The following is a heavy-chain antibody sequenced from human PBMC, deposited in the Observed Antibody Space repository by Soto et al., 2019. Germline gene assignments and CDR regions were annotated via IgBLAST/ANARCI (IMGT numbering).Heavy chain of an antibody. D-gene: IGHD1-26*01. V-gene: IGHV1-69*02. CDR3: ARGEGATVDY. CDR1: GGTFSSYT. J-gene: IGHJ4*02. CDR2: IIPILGIA. Sequence: QVQLVQSGAEVKKPGSSVKVSCKASGGTFSSYTISWVRQAPGQGLEWMGRIIPILGIANYAQKFQGRVTNXXDKSTSTAYMELSSLRSEDTAGYYCARGEGATVDYWGQGTLVTVSS.